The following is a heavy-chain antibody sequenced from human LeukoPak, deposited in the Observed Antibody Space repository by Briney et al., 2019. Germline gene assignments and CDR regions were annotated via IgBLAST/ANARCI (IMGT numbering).Heavy chain of an antibody. CDR3: ARDHYYDGRGRFDP. CDR1: GGSFTSGTYH. Sequence: SETLSLTCSVSGGSFTSGTYHWGWIRQPPGKGLEWIVSVYFDGGTHYKPSLQSRVTISVDTSKNQFSLRLSSVTAADTALYYCARDHYYDGRGRFDPWGQGTLVTVSS. D-gene: IGHD3-16*01. J-gene: IGHJ5*02. V-gene: IGHV4-39*07. CDR2: VYFDGGT.